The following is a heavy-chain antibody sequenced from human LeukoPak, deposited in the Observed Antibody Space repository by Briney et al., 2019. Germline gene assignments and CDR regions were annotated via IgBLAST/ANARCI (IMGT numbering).Heavy chain of an antibody. CDR3: VRAGSSLIFDS. Sequence: SETLSLTCTVSGGSITNYYWSWIRQSPAKGLEWIGYVYYTGNTNYNPSLKSRVTISVDTSKNQFSLKLSSVTAADTAVYYCVRAGSSLIFDSWGQGSLVTVSS. CDR1: GGSITNYY. CDR2: VYYTGNT. D-gene: IGHD6-13*01. V-gene: IGHV4-59*01. J-gene: IGHJ4*02.